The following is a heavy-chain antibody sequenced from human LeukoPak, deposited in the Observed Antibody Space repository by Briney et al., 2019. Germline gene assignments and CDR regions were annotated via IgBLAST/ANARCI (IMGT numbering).Heavy chain of an antibody. CDR3: ARDKPGSGWYEVEGGDWFDP. CDR1: GGSISSSSYY. J-gene: IGHJ5*02. CDR2: IYYSGST. Sequence: SETLSLTCTVSGGSISSSSYYWGWIRQPPGKGLEWIGSIYYSGSTYYNPSLKSRVTISVDTSKNQFSLKLSSVTAADTAVYYCARDKPGSGWYEVEGGDWFDPWGQGTLVTVSS. V-gene: IGHV4-39*07. D-gene: IGHD6-19*01.